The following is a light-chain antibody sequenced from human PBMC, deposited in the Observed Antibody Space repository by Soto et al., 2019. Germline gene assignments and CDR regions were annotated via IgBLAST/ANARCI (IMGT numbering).Light chain of an antibody. CDR3: HQTFNILSIT. J-gene: IGKJ5*01. CDR2: SAS. CDR1: QNISTY. V-gene: IGKV1-39*01. Sequence: DIQMTQSPSPLSASVGDRVTIACRASQNISTYLNWYQQKPGRAPKLLIYSASNLQTGVPSRFCGSGSGTNFTLTISSLQPEDFATYYCHQTFNILSITVGQGTRLEIK.